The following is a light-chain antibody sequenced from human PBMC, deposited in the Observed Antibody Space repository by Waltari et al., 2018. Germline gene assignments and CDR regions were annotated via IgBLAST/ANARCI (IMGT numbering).Light chain of an antibody. CDR1: SEHSSFA. J-gene: IGLJ3*02. CDR2: LKSDGSH. V-gene: IGLV4-69*01. Sequence: QLVLTQSPSASASLGASVTLTCPLSSEHSSFAIAWHQQQPEKGPRFLMKLKSDGSHNKGDGIPDRFSGSSSGAERYLTISSLQSEDEADYYCQTWGTGLRVFGGGTKLTVL. CDR3: QTWGTGLRV.